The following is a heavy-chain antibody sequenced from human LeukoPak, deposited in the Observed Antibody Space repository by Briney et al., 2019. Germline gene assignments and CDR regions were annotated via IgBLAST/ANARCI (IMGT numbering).Heavy chain of an antibody. V-gene: IGHV3-23*01. D-gene: IGHD3-16*01. J-gene: IGHJ6*03. Sequence: GGSLRLSCAASGFTFSSYAMSWVRQAPGKGLEWVSAVTGGGGNTYYADSVKGRFTISRDNSKITLYLQMNSLRTEDTAVYYCAKDRVFLGSPPYYYYYYYMDVWGKGTTVTVSS. CDR2: VTGGGGNT. CDR1: GFTFSSYA. CDR3: AKDRVFLGSPPYYYYYYYMDV.